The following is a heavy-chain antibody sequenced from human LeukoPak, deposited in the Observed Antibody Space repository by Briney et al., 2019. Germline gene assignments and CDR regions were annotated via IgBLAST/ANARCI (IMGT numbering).Heavy chain of an antibody. CDR1: GFTFSSYG. D-gene: IGHD5-18*01. V-gene: IGHV3-23*01. CDR2: ISGSGGST. J-gene: IGHJ4*02. Sequence: GGTLRLSCAASGFTFSSYGMSWVRQAPGKGLEWVSAISGSGGSTYYADSVKGRFTISRDNSKNTLYLQMNSLRAEDTAVYYCAKDGRLASYGSYYFDYWGQGTLVTVSS. CDR3: AKDGRLASYGSYYFDY.